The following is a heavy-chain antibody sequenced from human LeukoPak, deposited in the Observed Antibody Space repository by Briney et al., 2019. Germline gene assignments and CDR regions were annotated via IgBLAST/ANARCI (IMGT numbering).Heavy chain of an antibody. V-gene: IGHV4-59*12. D-gene: IGHD1-1*01. CDR3: ARDRWNDAPFDAFDI. J-gene: IGHJ3*02. CDR1: GGSISSYY. CDR2: IYYSGST. Sequence: PSETLSLTCTVSGGSISSYYWSWIRQPPGKGLEWIGYIYYSGSTNYNPSLKSRVTMSVDTSKNQFSLKLSSVTAADTAVYYCARDRWNDAPFDAFDIWGQGTMVAVSS.